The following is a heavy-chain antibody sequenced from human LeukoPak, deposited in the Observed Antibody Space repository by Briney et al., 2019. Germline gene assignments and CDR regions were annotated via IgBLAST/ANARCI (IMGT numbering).Heavy chain of an antibody. V-gene: IGHV4-34*01. CDR2: INHSGST. J-gene: IGHJ6*03. CDR3: ARRLVYYYYYYMDV. Sequence: SETLSLTCAVYGGSFSGYYWSWIRQPPGKGLEWIGEINHSGSTNYNPSLKSRVTISVDTSKNQFSLKLSSVTAADTAVYYCARRLVYYYYYYMDVWGKGTTVTVSS. CDR1: GGSFSGYY.